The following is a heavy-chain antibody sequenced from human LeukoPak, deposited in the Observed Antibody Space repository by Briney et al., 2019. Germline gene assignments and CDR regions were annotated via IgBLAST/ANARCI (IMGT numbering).Heavy chain of an antibody. V-gene: IGHV3-21*01. D-gene: IGHD6-13*01. J-gene: IGHJ5*02. Sequence: GGSLRLSCAASGFTFSSYWMSWVRQAPGKGLEWVSSISSSSSYIYYADSVKGRFTISRDNAKNSLYLQMNSLRAEDTAVYYCARDGTVAGAAADNWFDPWGQGTLVTVSS. CDR1: GFTFSSYW. CDR2: ISSSSSYI. CDR3: ARDGTVAGAAADNWFDP.